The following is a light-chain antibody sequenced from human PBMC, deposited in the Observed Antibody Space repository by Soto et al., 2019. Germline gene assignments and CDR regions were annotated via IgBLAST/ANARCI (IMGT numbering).Light chain of an antibody. CDR3: SSYTSSSTLEGV. V-gene: IGLV2-14*01. CDR1: SSDVGGYNY. CDR2: EVS. Sequence: QSALTQPASVSGSPGQSITISCTGTSSDVGGYNYVSWYQHHPGKAPKLMIYEVSNRPSGVSNRFSGSKSGNTASLTISGLQPEDEADYYCSSYTSSSTLEGVFGGGTKLTVL. J-gene: IGLJ3*02.